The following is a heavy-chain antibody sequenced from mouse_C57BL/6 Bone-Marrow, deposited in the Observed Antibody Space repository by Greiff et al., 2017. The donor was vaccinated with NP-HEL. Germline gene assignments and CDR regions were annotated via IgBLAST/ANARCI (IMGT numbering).Heavy chain of an antibody. V-gene: IGHV1-26*01. Sequence: EVQLQQSGPELVKPGASVKISCKASGYTFTDYYMNWVKQSHGKSLEWIGDINPNNGGTSYNQKFKGKATLTVDKSSSTAYMELRSLTSEDSAVYYCASPRGYYGSSYAMDYWGQGTSVTVSS. CDR3: ASPRGYYGSSYAMDY. D-gene: IGHD1-1*01. CDR2: INPNNGGT. J-gene: IGHJ4*01. CDR1: GYTFTDYY.